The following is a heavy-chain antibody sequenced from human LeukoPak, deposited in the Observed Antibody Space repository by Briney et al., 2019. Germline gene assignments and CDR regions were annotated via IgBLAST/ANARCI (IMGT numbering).Heavy chain of an antibody. CDR1: GFTFSSYA. CDR2: NSGSGDNT. J-gene: IGHJ4*02. CDR3: AKSMTMIVVADNFDY. Sequence: GGSLRLSCAASGFTFSSYAMNWVRQAPGKGLEWVSTNSGSGDNTYYADSVKGRFTISRANSKNTLYLQMNSLRAEDTAVYYCAKSMTMIVVADNFDYWGQGTVVTVSS. D-gene: IGHD3-22*01. V-gene: IGHV3-23*01.